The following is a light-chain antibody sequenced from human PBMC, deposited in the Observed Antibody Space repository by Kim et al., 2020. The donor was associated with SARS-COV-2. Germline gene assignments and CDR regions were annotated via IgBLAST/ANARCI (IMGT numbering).Light chain of an antibody. J-gene: IGKJ1*01. CDR1: QGINNH. Sequence: DIQMTQSPSAMSASVGDTVTITCRASQGINNHLTWIQQKPGAVPSRLIYSASTLQSGVPSRFSGSGSETEFTLTISSLRPEDVATYYCLQNSTYPWMFGRGTKVDIK. CDR2: SAS. V-gene: IGKV1-17*03. CDR3: LQNSTYPWM.